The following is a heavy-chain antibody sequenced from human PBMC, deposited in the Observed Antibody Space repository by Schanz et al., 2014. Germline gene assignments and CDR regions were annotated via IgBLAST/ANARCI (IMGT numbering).Heavy chain of an antibody. CDR3: ARQERGIWGHNGMDV. Sequence: QLPLQESGPGLVKPSETLSLTCTVSGGSISGSSYHWGWTRQPPGKGPEWIGTISYSGSTYYNPSLKSRVTIPEEPSKNQSPLKRSSVTAADTAIYYCARQERGIWGHNGMDVWGQGTTVTVSS. CDR1: GGSISGSSYH. CDR2: ISYSGST. D-gene: IGHD2-15*01. J-gene: IGHJ6*02. V-gene: IGHV4-39*01.